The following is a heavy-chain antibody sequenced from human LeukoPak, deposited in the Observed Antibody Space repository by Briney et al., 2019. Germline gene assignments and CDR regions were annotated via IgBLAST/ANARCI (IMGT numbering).Heavy chain of an antibody. J-gene: IGHJ4*02. Sequence: GGFLRLSCEASGFTFSRNWMHWVRQAPGKGLVWVSRINGDGSSTSYADSVKGRFTVSRDNAKNTLYLQMNSLRAEDTAVYYCSGAYYHPTGDWGQGTLVTVSS. CDR2: INGDGSST. D-gene: IGHD1-26*01. CDR3: SGAYYHPTGD. CDR1: GFTFSRNW. V-gene: IGHV3-74*01.